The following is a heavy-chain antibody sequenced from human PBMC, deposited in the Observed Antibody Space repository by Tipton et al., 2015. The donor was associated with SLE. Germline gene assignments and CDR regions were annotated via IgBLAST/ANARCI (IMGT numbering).Heavy chain of an antibody. J-gene: IGHJ4*02. Sequence: TLSLTCTVSGGSISSHYWSWIRQPPGKGLEWIGYIYYSGSTNYNPSLKSRVTISADTSKNQFSLKLSSVTAADTAVYYCARDYSMVYWGQGTLVTVSS. D-gene: IGHD4-11*01. V-gene: IGHV4-59*11. CDR3: ARDYSMVY. CDR1: GGSISSHY. CDR2: IYYSGST.